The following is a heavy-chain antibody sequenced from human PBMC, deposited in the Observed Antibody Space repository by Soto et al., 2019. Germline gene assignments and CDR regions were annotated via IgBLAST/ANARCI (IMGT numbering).Heavy chain of an antibody. Sequence: QVQLVQSGAEVKKPGASVKVSCKVSGYTLNEVAMHWVRQAPGQGLEWLGGFDPDEAETIYAQHFQGRVTMTEDTSTDTVYMELSSLRSEDTALYFCTTYHVDYNFDPWGQGTLVTVSS. CDR3: TTYHVDYNFDP. CDR1: GYTLNEVA. CDR2: FDPDEAET. J-gene: IGHJ5*02. V-gene: IGHV1-24*01. D-gene: IGHD4-17*01.